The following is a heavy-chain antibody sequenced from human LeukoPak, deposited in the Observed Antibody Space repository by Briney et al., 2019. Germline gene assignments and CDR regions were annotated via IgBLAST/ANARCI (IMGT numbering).Heavy chain of an antibody. CDR3: ARVWETTVTTYDGY. CDR2: ISSSGSTI. D-gene: IGHD4-17*01. Sequence: GGSLRLSCAASGFTFSSYEMNWVRQAPGKGLEWVSYISSSGSTIYYADSVKGRFTISRDNAKNSLYLQMNSLRAVDTAVYYCARVWETTVTTYDGYWGQGTLVTVSS. J-gene: IGHJ4*02. CDR1: GFTFSSYE. V-gene: IGHV3-48*03.